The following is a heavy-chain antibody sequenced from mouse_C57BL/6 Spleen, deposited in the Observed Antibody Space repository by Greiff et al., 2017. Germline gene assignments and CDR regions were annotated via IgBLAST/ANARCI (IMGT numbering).Heavy chain of an antibody. D-gene: IGHD1-1*01. CDR2: INPSSGYT. V-gene: IGHV1-4*01. CDR3: AKGELYGSSYDYAMDY. J-gene: IGHJ4*01. Sequence: VQLQQSGAELARPGASVKMSCKASGYTFTSYTMHWVKQRPGQGLEWIGYINPSSGYTKYNQKFKDKATLTADKSSSTAYMQLSSLTSEDSAVYYCAKGELYGSSYDYAMDYWGQGTSVTVSS. CDR1: GYTFTSYT.